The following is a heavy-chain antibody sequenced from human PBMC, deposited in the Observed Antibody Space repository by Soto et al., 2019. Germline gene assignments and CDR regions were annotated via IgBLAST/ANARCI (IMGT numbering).Heavy chain of an antibody. J-gene: IGHJ4*02. CDR2: IYHSGST. D-gene: IGHD3-10*01. CDR1: GGSISSGGYS. Sequence: QLQLQESGSGLVKPSQTLSLTCAVSGGSISSGGYSWSWIRQPPGKGLEWIGYIYHSGSTYYNPSLKSRVTISVDRSKNQFSLKLSSVTAADTAVYYWARDGPRGSGSSFDYWGQGTLVTVSS. V-gene: IGHV4-30-2*01. CDR3: ARDGPRGSGSSFDY.